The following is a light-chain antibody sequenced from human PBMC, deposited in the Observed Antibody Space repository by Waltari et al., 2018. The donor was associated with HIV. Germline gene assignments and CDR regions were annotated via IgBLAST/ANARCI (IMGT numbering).Light chain of an antibody. Sequence: DIQMTQSPSSLSASVGDRVTITCRASQSISSYLNWYQQKPGKAPKLLSYAASSLQSGVPSRFSGSGSGTDFTLTISSLQPEDFATYDCQQRYSTPYTFGQGTKLEIK. CDR1: QSISSY. J-gene: IGKJ2*01. CDR2: AAS. V-gene: IGKV1-39*01. CDR3: QQRYSTPYT.